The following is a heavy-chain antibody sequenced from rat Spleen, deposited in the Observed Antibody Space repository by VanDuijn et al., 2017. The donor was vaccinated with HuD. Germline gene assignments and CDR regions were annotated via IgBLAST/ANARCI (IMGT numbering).Heavy chain of an antibody. Sequence: EVQLVESGGGSVQPGRSLKLSCAASGFTFSDYYMTWVRQTPAKGLEWVASISSDGFNTYYPDSVKGRFTISRANSENTVQLQMNSLRSEDTATYYCAVAGYGYWGQGVMVTVSS. CDR1: GFTFSDYY. J-gene: IGHJ2*01. V-gene: IGHV5-25*01. D-gene: IGHD4-3*01. CDR3: AVAGYGY. CDR2: ISSDGFNT.